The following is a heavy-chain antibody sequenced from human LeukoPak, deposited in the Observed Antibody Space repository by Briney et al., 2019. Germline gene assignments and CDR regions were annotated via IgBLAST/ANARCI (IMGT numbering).Heavy chain of an antibody. CDR3: ARASGWGMDV. Sequence: PGGSLRLSCAASGFTFSMYDMHWVRQGAGRDLEWVSAINSAGDTYYAGSVKGRFTISRENAENSLYLQMNSLSVGDTAVYYCARASGWGMDVRGQGTTVTVSS. D-gene: IGHD3-10*01. V-gene: IGHV3-13*04. CDR1: GFTFSMYD. CDR2: INSAGDT. J-gene: IGHJ6*02.